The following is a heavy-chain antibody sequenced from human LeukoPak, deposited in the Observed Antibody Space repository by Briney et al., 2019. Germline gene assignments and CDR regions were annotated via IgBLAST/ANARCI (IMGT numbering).Heavy chain of an antibody. J-gene: IGHJ4*02. D-gene: IGHD3-10*01. V-gene: IGHV3-30*04. Sequence: GGSLRLSCAASGFTFSSYAMHWVRQAPGKGLEWVAVISYDGSNKYYADSVKGRFTISRDNSKNTLYLQMNSLRAEDTAVYYCASPITISDYWGQGTLVTVSS. CDR2: ISYDGSNK. CDR1: GFTFSSYA. CDR3: ASPITISDY.